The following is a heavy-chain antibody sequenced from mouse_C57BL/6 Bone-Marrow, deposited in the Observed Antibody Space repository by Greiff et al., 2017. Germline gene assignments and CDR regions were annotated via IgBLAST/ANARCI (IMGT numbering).Heavy chain of an antibody. J-gene: IGHJ4*01. CDR2: INPGSGGT. CDR3: ARRWPEAMDY. Sequence: VQLQQSGAELVRPGTSVKVSCKASGYAFTNYLIEWVKQRPGQGLEWIGVINPGSGGTNYNEKFKGKATLTADKSSSTAYMQLSSLTSEVSAVYFCARRWPEAMDYWGQGTSVTVSS. V-gene: IGHV1-54*01. D-gene: IGHD1-1*02. CDR1: GYAFTNYL.